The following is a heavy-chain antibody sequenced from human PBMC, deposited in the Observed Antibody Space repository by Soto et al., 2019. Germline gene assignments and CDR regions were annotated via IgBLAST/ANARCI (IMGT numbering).Heavy chain of an antibody. CDR2: IIPLFGRP. CDR1: GGTFNIYA. J-gene: IGHJ4*02. V-gene: IGHV1-69*13. D-gene: IGHD3-10*01. Sequence: GASVKVSCKTSGGTFNIYAIDWVRQAPGQGLEWMGGIIPLFGRPNYAQKFQGRVTISADEVTSTAYMELSSLRSEDTAVYYCARHYYAQYHFDFWAQGTLVTVSS. CDR3: ARHYYAQYHFDF.